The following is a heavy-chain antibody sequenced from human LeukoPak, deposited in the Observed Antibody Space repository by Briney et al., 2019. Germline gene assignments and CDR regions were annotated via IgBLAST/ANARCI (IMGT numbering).Heavy chain of an antibody. V-gene: IGHV3-7*01. J-gene: IGHJ6*02. CDR2: IKQDGSEK. Sequence: GGSLRLSCAAPGFTFSSYWMSWVRQAPGKGLEWVANIKQDGSEKYYVDSVKGRFTISRDNAKNSLYLQMNSLRAEDTAVYYCARAGTVRGVLSYYYYGMDVWGQGTTVTVSS. CDR1: GFTFSSYW. D-gene: IGHD3-10*01. CDR3: ARAGTVRGVLSYYYYGMDV.